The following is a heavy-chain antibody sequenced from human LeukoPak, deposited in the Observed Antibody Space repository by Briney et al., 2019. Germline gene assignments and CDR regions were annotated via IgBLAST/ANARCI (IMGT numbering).Heavy chain of an antibody. CDR2: INSDGNIT. CDR3: ARELSGSSSRHFDY. V-gene: IGHV3-74*01. Sequence: GGSLRLSCAASGFTFSNYWMHWVRQAPGKGPVWVSRINSDGNITTYADSVKGRFTISRDNAKNALYPQMNSLRAEDTAVYYCARELSGSSSRHFDYWGQGTLVTVSS. D-gene: IGHD6-13*01. CDR1: GFTFSNYW. J-gene: IGHJ4*02.